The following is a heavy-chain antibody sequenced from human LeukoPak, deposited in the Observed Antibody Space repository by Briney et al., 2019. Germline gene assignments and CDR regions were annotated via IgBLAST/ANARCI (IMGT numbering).Heavy chain of an antibody. D-gene: IGHD3-10*01. J-gene: IGHJ4*02. CDR1: GDSVSSNSRA. Sequence: SQTLSLTCAISGDSVSSNSRAWNWIRQSPSRDLEWLGRTYYRSKWFNDYAVSVKSRITINPDTSKNQFSLQLNSMTPEDTAVYFCTRGLGGFDSWGQGTLVTVSS. CDR2: TYYRSKWFN. CDR3: TRGLGGFDS. V-gene: IGHV6-1*01.